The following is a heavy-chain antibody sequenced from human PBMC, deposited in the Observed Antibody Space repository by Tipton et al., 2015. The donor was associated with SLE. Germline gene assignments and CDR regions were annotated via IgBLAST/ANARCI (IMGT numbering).Heavy chain of an antibody. D-gene: IGHD5-18*01. V-gene: IGHV3-9*01. Sequence: RSLRLSCAASGFTFDDYAMHWVRQAPGKGLEWVSGISWNSGSIGYADSVKGRFAISRDNAKNTLYLQMNSLRAEDTAVYYCARGVDTAMGPWYWGQGTLVTVSS. CDR1: GFTFDDYA. CDR2: ISWNSGSI. CDR3: ARGVDTAMGPWY. J-gene: IGHJ4*02.